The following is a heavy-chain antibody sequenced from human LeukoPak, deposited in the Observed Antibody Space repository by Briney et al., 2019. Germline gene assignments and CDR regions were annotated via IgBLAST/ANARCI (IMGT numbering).Heavy chain of an antibody. V-gene: IGHV3-23*01. CDR3: AKDIVVVIAMFLGAFDI. J-gene: IGHJ3*02. D-gene: IGHD2-21*01. CDR1: GFTFSNYA. CDR2: ISAGGST. Sequence: GGSLRLSCAASGFTFSNYALSWVRQAPGKGLELVSAISAGGSTYYADSVKGRFTISRDNSKNTLSLQMNSLRAEDTAVYYCAKDIVVVIAMFLGAFDIWGQGTLVTVSS.